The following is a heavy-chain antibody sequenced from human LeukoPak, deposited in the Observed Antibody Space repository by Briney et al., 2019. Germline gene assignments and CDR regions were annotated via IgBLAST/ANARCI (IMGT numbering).Heavy chain of an antibody. J-gene: IGHJ4*02. V-gene: IGHV4-59*01. CDR3: ARRRGYYGSGSFLYFDY. D-gene: IGHD3-10*01. CDR2: IYYSGST. CDR1: GGSISSYY. Sequence: SETLSLTCTVSGGSISSYYWSWIRQPPGKGLEWIGYIYYSGSTNYNPSLKSRVTISVDTSKNQFSLKLSSVTAAGTAVYYCARRRGYYGSGSFLYFDYWGQGTLVTVSS.